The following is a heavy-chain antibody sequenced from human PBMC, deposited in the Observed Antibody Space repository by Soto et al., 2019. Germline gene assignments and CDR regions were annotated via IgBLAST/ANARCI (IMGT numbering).Heavy chain of an antibody. J-gene: IGHJ6*02. D-gene: IGHD3-10*01. CDR1: GYSFTTYW. CDR2: ISRSSNHI. V-gene: IGHV3-21*01. CDR3: AKDRGRGSPVSGGMDV. Sequence: PGESLKISCKGSGYSFTTYWIGWVRQAPGKGLEWVSVISRSSNHIYYADSMKGRFTISRDNAKNSLYLQMNSLRAEDTAVYYCAKDRGRGSPVSGGMDVWGQGTTVTVSS.